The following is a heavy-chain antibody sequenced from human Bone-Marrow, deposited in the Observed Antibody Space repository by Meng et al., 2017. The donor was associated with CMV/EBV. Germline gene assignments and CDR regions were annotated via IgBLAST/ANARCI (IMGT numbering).Heavy chain of an antibody. CDR2: INHSGST. V-gene: IGHV4-34*01. CDR3: ARGRYSSSWFDY. J-gene: IGHJ4*02. D-gene: IGHD6-6*01. CDR1: GGSFSGYY. Sequence: SETLSLTCAVFGGSFSGYYWSWIRQPPGKGLEWIGEINHSGSTNYNPSLKSRVTISVDTSKKQFSLNLSSVTAADTAVYYCARGRYSSSWFDYCGQGTLVTVSS.